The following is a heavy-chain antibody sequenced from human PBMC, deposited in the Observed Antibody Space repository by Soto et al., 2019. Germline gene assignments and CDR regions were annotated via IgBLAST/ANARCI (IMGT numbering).Heavy chain of an antibody. CDR3: AKSHDYRAYYISIDT. J-gene: IGHJ5*02. CDR1: GDRFIEYA. CDR2: VTSSAIAT. Sequence: GVSLRLSCVGSGDRFIEYAMAWIRQAPGTGLEWVTGVTSSAIATYYADSVKGRFTISRNNSLNILYLQMDNLGADDTAVYYCAKSHDYRAYYISIDTWGVG. D-gene: IGHD3-16*01. V-gene: IGHV3-23*01.